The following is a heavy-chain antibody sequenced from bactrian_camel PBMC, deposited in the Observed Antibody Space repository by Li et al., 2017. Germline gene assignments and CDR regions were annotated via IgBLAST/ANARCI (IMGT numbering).Heavy chain of an antibody. V-gene: IGHV3S53*01. CDR3: AVNRGLLRRRSCRDIGGY. CDR2: LSTAGGT. J-gene: IGHJ4*01. Sequence: VQLVESGGGSVQAGGSLRLSCTASGITTDEADMVWYRQRPGNQCELVAKLSTAGGTDFPNSEIERFTISRNNAKNTVYLQMNSLTPEDTAVYYCAVNRGLLRRRSCRDIGGYWGQGTQVTVS. CDR1: GITTDEAD. D-gene: IGHD5*01.